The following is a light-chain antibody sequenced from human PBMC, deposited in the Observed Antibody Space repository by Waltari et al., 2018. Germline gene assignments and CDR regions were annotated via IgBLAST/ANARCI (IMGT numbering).Light chain of an antibody. V-gene: IGKV3-20*01. J-gene: IGKJ3*01. CDR1: QSVSSSY. CDR3: QQYGSF. Sequence: EIVLTQSPGTLSLSPGERATLTCRASQSVSSSYLAWYQQKPGQTPRLLISGASTRATGIPDRFSGSGSGTDFTLTITRLEPEDVAVYYCQQYGSFFGPGTRVDIK. CDR2: GAS.